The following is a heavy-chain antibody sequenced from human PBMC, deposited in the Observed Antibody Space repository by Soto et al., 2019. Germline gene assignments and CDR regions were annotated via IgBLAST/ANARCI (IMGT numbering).Heavy chain of an antibody. CDR1: GGSISSGDYS. J-gene: IGHJ5*02. V-gene: IGHV4-30-4*01. CDR3: ARGVTVFGLVSRFWFDP. Sequence: SETLSLTCTVSGGSISSGDYSRSWIRQSPGKGLEWIGHIYNSGITYYNPSLKSRVVISIDTSRNQFSLRLNSLTAADRAVYFCARGVTVFGLVSRFWFDPWGQGTVVTVSS. CDR2: IYNSGIT. D-gene: IGHD3-3*01.